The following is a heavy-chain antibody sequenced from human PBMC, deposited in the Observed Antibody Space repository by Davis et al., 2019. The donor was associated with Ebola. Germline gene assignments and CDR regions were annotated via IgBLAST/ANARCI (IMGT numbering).Heavy chain of an antibody. V-gene: IGHV4-61*09. CDR2: IYTSGST. D-gene: IGHD3-10*01. CDR1: GGSISSGSYY. Sequence: PSETLSLTCTVSGGSISSGSYYWSWIRQPAGKGLEWIGHIYTSGSTNYNPSLKSRVTISVDTSKNQFSLKLSSVTAADTAVYYCARDSMVQGSAYYYYGMDVWGQGTTVTVSS. CDR3: ARDSMVQGSAYYYYGMDV. J-gene: IGHJ6*02.